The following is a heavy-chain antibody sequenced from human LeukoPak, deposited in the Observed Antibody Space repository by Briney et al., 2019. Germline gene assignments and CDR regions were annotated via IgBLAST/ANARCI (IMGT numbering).Heavy chain of an antibody. J-gene: IGHJ4*02. V-gene: IGHV1-18*01. D-gene: IGHD4-17*01. Sequence: ASVKASCKASGYTFTNYGISWVRQAPGQGLEWMGWISAYNGNTDYAQKLQGRVTMTTDTSTSTAYMELRSLRSDDTAVYYCARVTTKYYFDYWGQGTLVTVSS. CDR1: GYTFTNYG. CDR3: ARVTTKYYFDY. CDR2: ISAYNGNT.